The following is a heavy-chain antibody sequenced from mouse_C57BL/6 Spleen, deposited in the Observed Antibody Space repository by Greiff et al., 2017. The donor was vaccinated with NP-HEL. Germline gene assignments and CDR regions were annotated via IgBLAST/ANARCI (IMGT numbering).Heavy chain of an antibody. CDR2: INPSSGYT. D-gene: IGHD2-1*01. CDR1: GYTFTSYW. J-gene: IGHJ2*01. Sequence: VQLQQSGAELAKPGASVKLSCKASGYTFTSYWMHWVNQRPGQGLEWIGYINPSSGYTKYNQKFKDQATLTSDKSSSTAYMQLSSLTYEDSAVDYCARSEGNPYFDYWGEGTTLTASS. CDR3: ARSEGNPYFDY. V-gene: IGHV1-7*01.